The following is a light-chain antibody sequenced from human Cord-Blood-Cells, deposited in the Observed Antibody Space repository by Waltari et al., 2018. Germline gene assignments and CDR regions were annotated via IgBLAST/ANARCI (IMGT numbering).Light chain of an antibody. V-gene: IGKV1-39*01. CDR2: AAS. CDR1: QSISSY. J-gene: IGKJ2*03. CDR3: QQSYRTLYS. Sequence: TQSPSSLSASVGDRVTITCRASQSISSYLNWYQQKPGKAPKLLIYAASSLQSGVPSRFSGSGSGTDFTLTISSLQPEDFATYYCQQSYRTLYSFGQGTKLEIK.